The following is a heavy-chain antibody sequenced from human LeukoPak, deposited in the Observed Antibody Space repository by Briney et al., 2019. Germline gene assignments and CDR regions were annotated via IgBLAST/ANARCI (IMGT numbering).Heavy chain of an antibody. CDR3: PKDAKGLYYYDSSGYYGYNYFAY. Sequence: GGSLRLSCAASGFTFSSYGMHWGRQPPGRGLEWVAVISYDGSNKYYADSVKGRCTISRENSKNTLYLQMNSLSAEDTAVYYCPKDAKGLYYYDSSGYYGYNYFAYWGQGTLVTVSS. CDR1: GFTFSSYG. V-gene: IGHV3-30*18. D-gene: IGHD3-22*01. J-gene: IGHJ4*02. CDR2: ISYDGSNK.